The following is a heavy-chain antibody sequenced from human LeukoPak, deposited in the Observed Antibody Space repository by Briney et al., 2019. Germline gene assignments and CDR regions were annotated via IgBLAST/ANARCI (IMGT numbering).Heavy chain of an antibody. Sequence: GGSLRLSCAAPGFTFSSYAMHWVRHAPGTGLGWVAVISYDGINKFYADSVKGRFTLYRENSKNTLYLQMNSLRIEDTAVYYCGRGSVGFGELNFWGQGTLVSVSS. V-gene: IGHV3-30-3*01. D-gene: IGHD3-10*01. CDR2: ISYDGINK. CDR3: GRGSVGFGELNF. J-gene: IGHJ4*02. CDR1: GFTFSSYA.